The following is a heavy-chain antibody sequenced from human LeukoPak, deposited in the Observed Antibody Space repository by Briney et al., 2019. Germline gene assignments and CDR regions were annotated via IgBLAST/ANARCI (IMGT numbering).Heavy chain of an antibody. CDR2: IYYTGST. CDR3: ARGLIEVGRTMSRIQGFDY. J-gene: IGHJ4*02. CDR1: GGSINSYY. D-gene: IGHD3-10*02. V-gene: IGHV4-59*12. Sequence: PSETLSLTCTVSGGSINSYYWSWMRQPPGKGLEWIGYIYYTGSTNYNPSLKSRVTISVDTSKNQFSLKLSSVTAADTAVYYCARGLIEVGRTMSRIQGFDYWGQGTLVTVSS.